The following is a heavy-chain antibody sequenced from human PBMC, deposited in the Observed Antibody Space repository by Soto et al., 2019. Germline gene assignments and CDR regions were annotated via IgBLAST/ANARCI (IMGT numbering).Heavy chain of an antibody. D-gene: IGHD3-9*01. Sequence: QVQLQESGPGLVKPSETLSLTCTVSGGSISSYYWSWIRQPAGKGLEWIGRIYTSGNTNYNPSLKSRVTMSVDTSKNQFSLKLSSVTAADTAVYYCAREPLTTGKDYYGMDVWGQGTTVTVSS. J-gene: IGHJ6*02. CDR1: GGSISSYY. CDR2: IYTSGNT. V-gene: IGHV4-4*07. CDR3: AREPLTTGKDYYGMDV.